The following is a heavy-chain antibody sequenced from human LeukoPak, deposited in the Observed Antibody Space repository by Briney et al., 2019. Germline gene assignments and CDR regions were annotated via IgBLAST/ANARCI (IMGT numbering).Heavy chain of an antibody. D-gene: IGHD6-13*01. CDR3: ARTTEAHSWRTRYYDYYMDV. V-gene: IGHV1-18*01. CDR1: GYTFTSYG. CDR2: ISAYNGNT. J-gene: IGHJ6*03. Sequence: ASVKFSCKASGYTFTSYGISWVRQAPGQGLEWMGWISAYNGNTNYAQKLQGRVTITTDASTSTAYMELRSLRSDGTAVYYCARTTEAHSWRTRYYDYYMDVWGKGTTVTVSS.